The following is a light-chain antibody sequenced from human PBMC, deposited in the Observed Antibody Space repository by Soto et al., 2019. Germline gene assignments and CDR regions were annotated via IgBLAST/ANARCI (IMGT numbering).Light chain of an antibody. V-gene: IGKV3-20*01. J-gene: IGKJ1*01. CDR3: QKYGSSPRK. CDR2: GAS. Sequence: EIVFTHSPFTLSLSPVERATLSCMASQSVSSSYLAWYQQKPGQAPRLLIYGASSRATGIPDRFSGSGSGTGFTLTISRLEPEDFAVYYCQKYGSSPRKFGQGTKVDIK. CDR1: QSVSSSY.